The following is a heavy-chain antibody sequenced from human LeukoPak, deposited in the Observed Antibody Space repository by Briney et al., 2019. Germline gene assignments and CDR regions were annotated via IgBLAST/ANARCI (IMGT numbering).Heavy chain of an antibody. Sequence: GGSLRLSCAVSGITFSNYWMTWVRQAPGKGLEWVANIKKDGSETYYVDSVKGRFTISRDNAENSLYLQMSSLRAEDTAVYYCARRYYGSATYRLPYDYWGQGTLVTVSS. CDR1: GITFSNYW. J-gene: IGHJ4*02. V-gene: IGHV3-7*01. CDR3: ARRYYGSATYRLPYDY. CDR2: IKKDGSET. D-gene: IGHD3-22*01.